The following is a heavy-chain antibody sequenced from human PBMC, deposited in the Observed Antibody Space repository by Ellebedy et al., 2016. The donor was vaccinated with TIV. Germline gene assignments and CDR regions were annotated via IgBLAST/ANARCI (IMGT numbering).Heavy chain of an antibody. CDR1: GYSFTSYW. Sequence: GESLKISXKGSGYSFTSYWIGWVRQMPGKGLEWMWIIYPGDSDTRYSPSFQGQVTISADKSISTAYLQWSSLKASDTAIYYCVRLEDGYTYGKNYFDPWGQGTLVTVSS. D-gene: IGHD5-18*01. V-gene: IGHV5-51*01. CDR3: VRLEDGYTYGKNYFDP. CDR2: IYPGDSDT. J-gene: IGHJ5*02.